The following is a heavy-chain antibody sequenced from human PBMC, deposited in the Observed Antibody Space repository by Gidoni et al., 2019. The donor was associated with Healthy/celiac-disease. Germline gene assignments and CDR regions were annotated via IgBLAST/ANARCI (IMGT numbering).Heavy chain of an antibody. CDR2: IRGSGGST. Sequence: DVQLLESGGCFVQPGGYLRLSCAASCFTFSSYAMSWVRQAPGKGLEWVSAIRGSGGSTYYADAVKGRFNISRDNSKNTLYLQMNRLRAEDTAVYYCANYLTIDWGAVDYWGQGTLVTVSS. D-gene: IGHD7-27*01. CDR1: CFTFSSYA. J-gene: IGHJ4*02. V-gene: IGHV3-23*01. CDR3: ANYLTIDWGAVDY.